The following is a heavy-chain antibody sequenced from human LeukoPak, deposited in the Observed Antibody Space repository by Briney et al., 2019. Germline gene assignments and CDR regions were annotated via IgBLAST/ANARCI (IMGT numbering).Heavy chain of an antibody. CDR1: GGSISSSNW. Sequence: SGTLSLTCAVSGGSISSSNWWSWVRQPPGKGLEGIGEIYHSGSTNYNPSLKSRVTISVDKSKNQFSLKLSSVTAADTAVYYCARRGSSWTDINPVDYSGQGTLVTVSS. V-gene: IGHV4-4*02. J-gene: IGHJ4*02. CDR3: ARRGSSWTDINPVDY. D-gene: IGHD6-13*01. CDR2: IYHSGST.